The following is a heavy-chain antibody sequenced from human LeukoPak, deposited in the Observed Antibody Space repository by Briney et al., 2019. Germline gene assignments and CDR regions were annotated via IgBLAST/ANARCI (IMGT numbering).Heavy chain of an antibody. CDR3: TRGGDSSSWYGWFDP. J-gene: IGHJ5*02. CDR1: GYTFTDYY. Sequence: ASVKVSCKASGYTFTDYYMHWVRQAPGQRLEWMGWINPNSGVTMYAQNFQGRVTMTRDTSISTAYMDLSRLRSDDTAVYYCTRGGDSSSWYGWFDPWGQGTLVTVSS. CDR2: INPNSGVT. V-gene: IGHV1-2*02. D-gene: IGHD6-13*01.